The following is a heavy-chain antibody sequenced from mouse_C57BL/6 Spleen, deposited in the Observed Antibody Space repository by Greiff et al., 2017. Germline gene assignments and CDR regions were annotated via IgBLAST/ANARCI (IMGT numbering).Heavy chain of an antibody. V-gene: IGHV1-85*01. D-gene: IGHD2-5*01. CDR2: IYPRDGST. Sequence: VQLQQSGPELVKPGASVKLSCKASGYTFTSYDINWVKQRPGQGLEWIGWIYPRDGSTKYNEKFKGKATLTVDTSSSTAYMELHSLPSEDSAVYFCARGLGYYSNSLYFDYWGQGTTLTVSS. J-gene: IGHJ2*01. CDR3: ARGLGYYSNSLYFDY. CDR1: GYTFTSYD.